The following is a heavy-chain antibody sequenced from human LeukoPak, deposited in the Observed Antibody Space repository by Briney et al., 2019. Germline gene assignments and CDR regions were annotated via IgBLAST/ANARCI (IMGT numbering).Heavy chain of an antibody. V-gene: IGHV4-34*01. CDR1: GGSFSGYY. J-gene: IGHJ3*02. CDR3: ARDPGAFDI. D-gene: IGHD7-27*01. CDR2: IYHSGST. Sequence: SETLSLTCAVYGGSFSGYYWSWIRQPPGKGLEWIGSIYHSGSTYYNPSLKSRVTISVDTSKNQFSLKLSSVTAADTAVYYCARDPGAFDIRGQGTMVTVSS.